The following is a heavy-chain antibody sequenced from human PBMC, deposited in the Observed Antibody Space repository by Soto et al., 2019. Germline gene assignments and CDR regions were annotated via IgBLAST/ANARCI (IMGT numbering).Heavy chain of an antibody. CDR1: GGSFSGYY. D-gene: IGHD6-13*01. Sequence: SETLSLTCAVYGGSFSGYYWSWIRQPPGKGLEWIGEINHSGSTNYNPSLKSRVTISVDTSKNQFSLKLSSVTAADTAVYYCARGDSSSWYVDPWGQGTLVTVSS. J-gene: IGHJ5*02. CDR2: INHSGST. CDR3: ARGDSSSWYVDP. V-gene: IGHV4-34*01.